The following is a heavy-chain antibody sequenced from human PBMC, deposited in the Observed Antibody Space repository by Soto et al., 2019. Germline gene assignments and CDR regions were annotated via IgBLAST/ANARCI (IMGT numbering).Heavy chain of an antibody. CDR2: ISGSGGST. J-gene: IGHJ4*02. CDR3: AKTPVNYYGSGSYYLDY. V-gene: IGHV3-23*01. Sequence: GGSLRLSCAASGFTFSSYAMSWVRQAPGKGLEWVSAISGSGGSTYYADSVKGRFTISRDNSKNTLYLQVNSLRAEDTAVYYCAKTPVNYYGSGSYYLDYWGQGTLVTVSS. CDR1: GFTFSSYA. D-gene: IGHD3-10*01.